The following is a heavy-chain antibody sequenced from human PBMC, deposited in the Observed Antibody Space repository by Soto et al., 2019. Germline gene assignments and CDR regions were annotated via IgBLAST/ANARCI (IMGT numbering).Heavy chain of an antibody. J-gene: IGHJ4*02. CDR3: AREALPYDSSGYFHLHVDY. CDR1: GYTFTSYY. D-gene: IGHD3-22*01. V-gene: IGHV1-46*01. Sequence: QVQLVQSGAEVKKPGASVKVSYKASGYTFTSYYMHWVRQAPGQGLEWMGIINPSGGSTSYAQKFQGRVTMTRDTSTSTVYMELSSLRSEDTAVYYFAREALPYDSSGYFHLHVDYWGQGTLVTVSS. CDR2: INPSGGST.